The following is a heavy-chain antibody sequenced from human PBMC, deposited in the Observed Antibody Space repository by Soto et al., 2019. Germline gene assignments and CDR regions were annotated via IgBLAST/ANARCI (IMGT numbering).Heavy chain of an antibody. V-gene: IGHV3-23*01. Sequence: EVQLLESGGGLVQPGGSLRLSCAASGFTFSSYAMSWVRQAPGKGLEWVSAISGSGGSTYYADSVKGRFTISRDNSKNTLYLQMNSLRAEDTAVYYCAQEVSGWYSGGARYFDYWGQGTLVTVSS. CDR1: GFTFSSYA. D-gene: IGHD6-13*01. CDR3: AQEVSGWYSGGARYFDY. CDR2: ISGSGGST. J-gene: IGHJ4*02.